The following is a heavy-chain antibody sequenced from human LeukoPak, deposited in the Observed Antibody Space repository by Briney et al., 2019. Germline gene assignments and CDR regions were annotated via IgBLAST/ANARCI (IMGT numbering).Heavy chain of an antibody. V-gene: IGHV3-33*01. J-gene: IGHJ4*02. CDR2: IWYDGSNK. D-gene: IGHD2-2*01. CDR3: ARDGRRYCSSTSCYFPDY. Sequence: SGGSLRLSCAASGFTFSSYGMHWVRQAPGKGLEWVAVIWYDGSNKYYADSVKGRFTISRDNSENTLYLQMNSLRAEDTAVYYCARDGRRYCSSTSCYFPDYWGQGTLVTVSS. CDR1: GFTFSSYG.